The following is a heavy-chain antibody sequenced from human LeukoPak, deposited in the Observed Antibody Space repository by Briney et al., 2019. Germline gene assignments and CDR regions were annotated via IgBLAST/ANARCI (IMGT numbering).Heavy chain of an antibody. CDR2: IYTSGST. V-gene: IGHV4-4*07. CDR3: AGHHPRNTVDF. CDR1: GGSISSYY. J-gene: IGHJ4*02. D-gene: IGHD2/OR15-2a*01. Sequence: SETLSLTCTVSGGSISSYYRSWIRQPAGKGLEWIGRIYTSGSTNYNPSLKSRVTISLDTSKNQFSLKLSSVTAADTAVYYCAGHHPRNTVDFWGQGTLVTVSS.